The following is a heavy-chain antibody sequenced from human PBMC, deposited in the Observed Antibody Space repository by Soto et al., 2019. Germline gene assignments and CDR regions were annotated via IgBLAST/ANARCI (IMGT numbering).Heavy chain of an antibody. D-gene: IGHD2-8*02. CDR1: GFTFSNSA. V-gene: IGHV1-58*01. CDR2: IIIASGQT. Sequence: SVKVSCKTSGFTFSNSAVQWVRQARGQRLEWIGWIIIASGQTNYAQNLQERITITRDMSTSTADMELSSLRSEDTAIYYCAVELYTDGRRCPLTIWSQGTIVTVSS. CDR3: AVELYTDGRRCPLTI. J-gene: IGHJ3*02.